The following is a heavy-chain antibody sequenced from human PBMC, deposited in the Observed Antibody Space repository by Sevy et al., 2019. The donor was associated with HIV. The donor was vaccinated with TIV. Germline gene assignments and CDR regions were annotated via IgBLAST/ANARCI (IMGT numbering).Heavy chain of an antibody. Sequence: GGSLRLSCAASGFTFSSYWMTWVRQAPGKGLEWVSNIKQDGSGKYYVDSVKGRFTISRDNAKNSLYLQMNSLRAEDTAIYYCAAGYTNGYLTYWGQGTLVTVSS. CDR1: GFTFSSYW. CDR2: IKQDGSGK. CDR3: AAGYTNGYLTY. V-gene: IGHV3-7*01. J-gene: IGHJ4*02. D-gene: IGHD6-19*01.